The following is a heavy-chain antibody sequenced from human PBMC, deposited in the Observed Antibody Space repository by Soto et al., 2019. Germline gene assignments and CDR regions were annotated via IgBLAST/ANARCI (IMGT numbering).Heavy chain of an antibody. D-gene: IGHD3-3*01. CDR3: ARDRVMIFGGVFYYHYGMDV. J-gene: IGHJ6*02. CDR1: GGSISSGGYY. V-gene: IGHV4-31*03. CDR2: IYYSGST. Sequence: PSETLSLTCTVSGGSISSGGYYWSWIRQHPGKGLEWIGYIYYSGSTYYNPSLKSRVTLSVDTSKNQFSLKLSSVTAADTAVYYWARDRVMIFGGVFYYHYGMDVWGQGTPVTVSS.